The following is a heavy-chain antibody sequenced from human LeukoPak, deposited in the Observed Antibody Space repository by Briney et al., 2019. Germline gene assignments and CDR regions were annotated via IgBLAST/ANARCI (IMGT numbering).Heavy chain of an antibody. Sequence: SETLSLTCAVYGGSFSGYYWSWIRQPPGKGLEWIGEINDSESTNYNPSLKSRVTTSVDTSKNQFSLKLSSVTAADTAVYYCARGAPGGSGRYFQHWGQGTLVTVSS. CDR2: INDSEST. CDR3: ARGAPGGSGRYFQH. V-gene: IGHV4-34*01. CDR1: GGSFSGYY. J-gene: IGHJ1*01. D-gene: IGHD3-10*01.